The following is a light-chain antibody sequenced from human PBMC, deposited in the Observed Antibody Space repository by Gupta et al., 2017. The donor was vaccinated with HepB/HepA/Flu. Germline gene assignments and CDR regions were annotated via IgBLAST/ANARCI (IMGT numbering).Light chain of an antibody. CDR2: KVS. V-gene: IGKV2-30*01. Sequence: DVVMTQSPLSLPVTPGQPASISCRSSQSLINSDGNTYFNWFQQRPVQSPRRIIYKVSNRHSRVPDRFSGSGSGADFTLKISMVEAEDVGVYYCMQGTHWPYTLGQGTKLEIK. CDR1: QSLINSDGNTY. J-gene: IGKJ2*01. CDR3: MQGTHWPYT.